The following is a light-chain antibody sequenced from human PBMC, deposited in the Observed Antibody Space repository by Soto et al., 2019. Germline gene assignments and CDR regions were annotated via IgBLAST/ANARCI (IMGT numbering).Light chain of an antibody. CDR3: SSYTSSSTYV. J-gene: IGLJ1*01. V-gene: IGLV2-14*03. Sequence: QSALTQPASVSGSPGQSITTSCTGTSSDVGAYNLVSWYQQHPGKAPKLMIYDVSNRPSGVSNRFSGSKSGNTASLTISGLQAEDEADYYCSSYTSSSTYVFGTGTKVTVL. CDR2: DVS. CDR1: SSDVGAYNL.